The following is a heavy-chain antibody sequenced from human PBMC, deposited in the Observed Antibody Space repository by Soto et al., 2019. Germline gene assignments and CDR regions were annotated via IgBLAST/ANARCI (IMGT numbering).Heavy chain of an antibody. CDR2: ISATAVSS. V-gene: IGHV3-23*01. J-gene: IGHJ4*02. D-gene: IGHD3-3*01. Sequence: EVQLLESGGGLVQPGGSLRLSCAASGFTFSDYVMSWVRQAPGKGLEWVSGISATAVSSYSADSVKGRFTISRDNSQNTLYLQMNSLTAEDTAVYYCAKGGNSWGGYSHHWGQGTLVTVSS. CDR1: GFTFSDYV. CDR3: AKGGNSWGGYSHH.